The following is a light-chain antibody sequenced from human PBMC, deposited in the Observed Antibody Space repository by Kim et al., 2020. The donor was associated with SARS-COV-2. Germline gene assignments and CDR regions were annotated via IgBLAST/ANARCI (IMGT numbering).Light chain of an antibody. CDR3: QQYNDYSRT. J-gene: IGKJ1*01. CDR1: QSISTW. Sequence: ASVGDTVTINCRASQSISTWLAWYQQKPGKAPKLVIYKASTLQSGVPSRFSGSGSGTDFTLTISSLQPDDFATYYCQQYNDYSRTFGQGTKVDIK. CDR2: KAS. V-gene: IGKV1-5*03.